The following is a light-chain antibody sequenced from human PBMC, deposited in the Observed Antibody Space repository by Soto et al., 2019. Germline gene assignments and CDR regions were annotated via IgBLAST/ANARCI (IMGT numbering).Light chain of an antibody. CDR1: QTIRKY. J-gene: IGKJ2*01. Sequence: DIQMTQSPSSLSASVRDRVTISCRASQTIRKYLIWYQQRPGKAPELLISAASSLQSGVPSRFSGSGSGTDFTLTISSLQSEDVATYYCLQTYSSPYTFGQGTKVEIK. CDR3: LQTYSSPYT. V-gene: IGKV1-39*01. CDR2: AAS.